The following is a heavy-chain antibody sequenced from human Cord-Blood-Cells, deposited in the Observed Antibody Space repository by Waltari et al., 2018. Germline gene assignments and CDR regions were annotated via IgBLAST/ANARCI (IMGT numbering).Heavy chain of an antibody. V-gene: IGHV1-2*02. CDR3: ARELFNWGSVGLDDY. J-gene: IGHJ4*02. CDR1: GYTFTGYY. Sequence: QVQLVQSGAEVKKPGASVKVSCKASGYTFTGYYMHWVRQAPGQGLEWMGWINPNSGGTKYAQKFQGRVTMTRDTSISTAYMELSRLRSDDTAVYYCARELFNWGSVGLDDYWGQGTLVTVSS. D-gene: IGHD7-27*01. CDR2: INPNSGGT.